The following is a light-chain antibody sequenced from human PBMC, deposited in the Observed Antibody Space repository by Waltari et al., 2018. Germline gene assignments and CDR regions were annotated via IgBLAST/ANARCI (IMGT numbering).Light chain of an antibody. CDR2: TNN. V-gene: IGLV1-40*01. Sequence: QSVLTQPPSVSGAPGQNVTISCTGSRSNIGAGYDVPWYQQRPTRAPKLRIYTNNTRPPGVPDRFSGSKSGTSASLALTGLQVQDEAVYYCQSYDRSLSAVVFGGGTKVTVL. CDR1: RSNIGAGYD. J-gene: IGLJ2*01. CDR3: QSYDRSLSAVV.